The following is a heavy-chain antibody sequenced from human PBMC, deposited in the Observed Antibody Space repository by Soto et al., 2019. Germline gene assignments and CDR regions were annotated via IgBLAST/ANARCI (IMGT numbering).Heavy chain of an antibody. V-gene: IGHV3-9*01. D-gene: IGHD3-3*01. Sequence: EVQLVESGGGLEQPGRSLRLSCAASGFTFDEYGMHWVRQAPGKGLEWVSGISWNSGSIRYADSVKGRFTISRDNAKNSLYRQMNTLRTEDTALYYCTKGVLRFLEWLPRDYFDYWGQGTLVTVSS. CDR2: ISWNSGSI. J-gene: IGHJ4*02. CDR1: GFTFDEYG. CDR3: TKGVLRFLEWLPRDYFDY.